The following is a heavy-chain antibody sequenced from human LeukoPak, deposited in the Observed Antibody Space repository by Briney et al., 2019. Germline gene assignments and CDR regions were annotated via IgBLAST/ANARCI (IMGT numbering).Heavy chain of an antibody. D-gene: IGHD1-26*01. CDR2: INTDTRGT. J-gene: IGHJ3*02. Sequence: PGGSLRLSCAASGFTFTDYWMHWVRQAPGKGLVWVSIINTDTRGTYYADSVKGRFTISRDKSKNTLYLQMNSLRPEDTAVYYCAKERASMGADAFDIWGQGTMATVSS. CDR1: GFTFTDYW. CDR3: AKERASMGADAFDI. V-gene: IGHV3-74*01.